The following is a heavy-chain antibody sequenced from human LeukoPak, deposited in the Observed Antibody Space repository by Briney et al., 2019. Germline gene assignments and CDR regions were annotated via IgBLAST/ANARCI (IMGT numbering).Heavy chain of an antibody. Sequence: SQTLSLTCAISGDSVSSNSASWNWLRQSQSRGLEWLIRTYYRSKWYNHYAVSVKSRITINPDTSNNQCSLQLNSVTPEDTAVYYCARVVDGESFDYGGQGTLVTVSS. CDR3: ARVVDGESFDY. V-gene: IGHV6-1*01. D-gene: IGHD2-15*01. J-gene: IGHJ4*02. CDR1: GDSVSSNSAS. CDR2: TYYRSKWYN.